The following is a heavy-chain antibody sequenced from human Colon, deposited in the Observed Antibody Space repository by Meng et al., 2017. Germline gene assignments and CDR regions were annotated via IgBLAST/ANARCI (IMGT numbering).Heavy chain of an antibody. CDR3: AMIRGLIISL. CDR2: INHSGST. Sequence: QVQLQQWGAGLLNPSETLSLTCAVYGGSFSGFYWSWIRQPPGKGLEWIGEINHSGSTTYNPSLKSRVTFSVDTSKNQFSLKLSSVTAADTAMYYCAMIRGLIISLWGQGTLVTVSS. CDR1: GGSFSGFY. D-gene: IGHD3-10*01. J-gene: IGHJ4*02. V-gene: IGHV4-34*01.